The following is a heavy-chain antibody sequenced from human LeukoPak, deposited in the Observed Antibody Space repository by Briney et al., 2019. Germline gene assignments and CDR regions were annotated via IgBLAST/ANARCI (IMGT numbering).Heavy chain of an antibody. D-gene: IGHD6-6*01. J-gene: IGHJ4*01. CDR3: ARPRRIAARQPSPFAS. CDR2: IYPGDSDT. V-gene: IGHV5-51*01. CDR1: GYSFTKFW. Sequence: GESLKISCKGSGYSFTKFWIGWVRQMPGKGLEWMGIIYPGDSDTRYSPSFQGQVTISADKSISTAYLPWSSLKASDTDMYYCARPRRIAARQPSPFASSGHGTPVTAS.